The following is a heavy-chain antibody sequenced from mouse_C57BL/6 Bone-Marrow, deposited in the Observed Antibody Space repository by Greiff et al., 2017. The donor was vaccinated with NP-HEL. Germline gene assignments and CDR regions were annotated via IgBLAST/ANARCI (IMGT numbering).Heavy chain of an antibody. CDR2: ISSGSSNI. CDR3: ARELRLRAMDY. J-gene: IGHJ4*01. Sequence: EVKLVESGGGLVKPGGSLKLSCAASGFTFSDYGMHWVRQAPEKGLEWVAYISSGSSNIYYADTVKGRFTISRDNAKNTLFLQMTSLRSEDTAMYYCARELRLRAMDYWGQGTSVTVSS. D-gene: IGHD3-2*02. V-gene: IGHV5-17*01. CDR1: GFTFSDYG.